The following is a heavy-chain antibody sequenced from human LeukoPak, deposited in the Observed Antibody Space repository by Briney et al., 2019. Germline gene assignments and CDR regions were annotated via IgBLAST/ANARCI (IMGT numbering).Heavy chain of an antibody. CDR1: GGTFSSYA. Sequence: GASVKVSCKASGGTFSSYAISWVRQAPGQGLEWMGGIIPIFGTANYAQKFQGRVTITADESTSTAYMELSSLRSEDTAVYYCARAGSIAARPGLYYYYYYMDVWGKGTTVTVSS. V-gene: IGHV1-69*01. CDR2: IIPIFGTA. J-gene: IGHJ6*03. D-gene: IGHD6-6*01. CDR3: ARAGSIAARPGLYYYYYYMDV.